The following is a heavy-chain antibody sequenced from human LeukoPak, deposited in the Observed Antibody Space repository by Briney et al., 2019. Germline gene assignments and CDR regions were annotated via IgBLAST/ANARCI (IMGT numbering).Heavy chain of an antibody. Sequence: GGSLRLSCAAPGFTFSNYEMNWVRQAPGKGLEWVSYISSSGRAIYYADSVEGRFTISRDNAQNSLYAQMNSLRAEDTAVYYCARGGYDSRGYYFNAFDIWGQGTMVTVSS. V-gene: IGHV3-48*03. D-gene: IGHD3-22*01. CDR3: ARGGYDSRGYYFNAFDI. CDR2: ISSSGRAI. CDR1: GFTFSNYE. J-gene: IGHJ3*02.